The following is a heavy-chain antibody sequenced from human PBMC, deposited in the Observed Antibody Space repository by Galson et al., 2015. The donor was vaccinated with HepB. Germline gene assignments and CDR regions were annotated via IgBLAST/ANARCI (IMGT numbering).Heavy chain of an antibody. J-gene: IGHJ4*02. CDR3: ARGGQQWLTDH. Sequence: SVKVSCKASGYTFTNYAMLWVRQAPGQRLEWMGWINVANGNTEYSQKFQGRVTITRDTSASTAYMELSSLRSEDTAVYYCARGGQQWLTDHWGQGTLVTVSS. V-gene: IGHV1-3*01. D-gene: IGHD6-19*01. CDR1: GYTFTNYA. CDR2: INVANGNT.